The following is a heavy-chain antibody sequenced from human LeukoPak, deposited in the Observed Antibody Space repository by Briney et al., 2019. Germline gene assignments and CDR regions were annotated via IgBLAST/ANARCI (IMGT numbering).Heavy chain of an antibody. J-gene: IGHJ4*02. Sequence: QSGGSLRLSCAASGFTFDDYGMSWVRQAPGKGLEWVSGINWNGGSTGYADSVKGRFTISRDNAKNSLYLQMNSLRAEDTALYYCARGYCTNGVCYRGRPLDYWGQGTLVTVSS. CDR2: INWNGGST. D-gene: IGHD2-8*01. V-gene: IGHV3-20*04. CDR1: GFTFDDYG. CDR3: ARGYCTNGVCYRGRPLDY.